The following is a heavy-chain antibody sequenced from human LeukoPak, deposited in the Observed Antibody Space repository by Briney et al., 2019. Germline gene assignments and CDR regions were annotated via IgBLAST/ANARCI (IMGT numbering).Heavy chain of an antibody. D-gene: IGHD4-11*01. V-gene: IGHV1-8*03. CDR2: MNPNSGNT. CDR3: ARGERDDYSKNFDY. Sequence: ASVKVSCKASGYTFTSYDINWVRQATGQGLEWMVWMNPNSGNTGYAQNSQGRVTITRNTSISTAYMELSSLRSEDTAVYYCARGERDDYSKNFDYWGQGTLVTVSS. CDR1: GYTFTSYD. J-gene: IGHJ4*02.